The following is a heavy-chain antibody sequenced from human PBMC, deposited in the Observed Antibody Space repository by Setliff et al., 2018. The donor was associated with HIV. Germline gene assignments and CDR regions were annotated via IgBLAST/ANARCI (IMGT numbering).Heavy chain of an antibody. CDR3: AREGSFVPAAPLGNGNRILDF. J-gene: IGHJ4*02. V-gene: IGHV1-46*01. CDR1: GYTFTTYG. D-gene: IGHD2-2*01. CDR2: INPSGGST. Sequence: ASVKVSCKASGYTFTTYGISWVRQAPGQGLEWMGIINPSGGSTSHAQKFQGRVNMTRDTSTSTVHMEVSSLRSEDTAVYYCAREGSFVPAAPLGNGNRILDFWGQGTLVTVSS.